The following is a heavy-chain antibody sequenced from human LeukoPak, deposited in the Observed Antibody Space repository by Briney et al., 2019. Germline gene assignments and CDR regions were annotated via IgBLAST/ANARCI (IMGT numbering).Heavy chain of an antibody. Sequence: ASVRVSCKASGYSFPNYGINWVRQAPGQGLEWMGWIRPHDGKTSYPQKFRGRVTMTTDVSTNTIYMDLRSLRSDDTAIYYCARDKRDNNPSGNWFPFDFWGQGTLVTVSS. CDR1: GYSFPNYG. D-gene: IGHD1-1*01. CDR2: IRPHDGKT. J-gene: IGHJ4*02. V-gene: IGHV1-18*01. CDR3: ARDKRDNNPSGNWFPFDF.